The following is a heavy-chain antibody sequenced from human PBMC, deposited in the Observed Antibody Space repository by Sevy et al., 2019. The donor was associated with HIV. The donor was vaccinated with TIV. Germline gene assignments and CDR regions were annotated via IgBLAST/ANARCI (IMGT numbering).Heavy chain of an antibody. V-gene: IGHV3-15*07. CDR1: GFTFTNAW. J-gene: IGHJ4*02. CDR3: TTKAPIAAVGTDY. Sequence: GGSLRLSCVASGFTFTNAWMDWVRQAPGKGLEWVGRIKSKTDGATTAYAAPVKGRFSISRDDSKNRLYLQMNSLKTEDTAVYYCTTKAPIAAVGTDYWGQGTLVTVSS. D-gene: IGHD6-13*01. CDR2: IKSKTDGATT.